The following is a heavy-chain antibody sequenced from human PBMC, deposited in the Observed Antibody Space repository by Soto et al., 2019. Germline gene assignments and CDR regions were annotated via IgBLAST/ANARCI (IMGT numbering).Heavy chain of an antibody. CDR1: GFTFSSYS. J-gene: IGHJ4*02. Sequence: GGSLRLSCAASGFTFSSYSMNWVRQAPGKGLEWVSYISSSSSTIYYADSVKGRFTISRDNAKNSLYLQMNSLRAEDTAVYYCARDYYDSSGYYALFAYWGQGTLVTVSS. D-gene: IGHD3-22*01. CDR2: ISSSSSTI. CDR3: ARDYYDSSGYYALFAY. V-gene: IGHV3-48*01.